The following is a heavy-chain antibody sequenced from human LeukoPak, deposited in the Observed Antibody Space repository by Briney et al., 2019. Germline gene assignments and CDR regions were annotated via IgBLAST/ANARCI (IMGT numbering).Heavy chain of an antibody. V-gene: IGHV3-21*01. CDR1: GFTFSSYS. CDR2: ISSSSSYI. Sequence: RRSLRLSCAASGFTFSSYSMKWVRQAPGKGLEWVSSISSSSSYIYYAASVKGRFTISRNNAKNSLYLQMNSLRAEETAVYYRARALDVYGDYNWFDPWGQGTLVTVSS. CDR3: ARALDVYGDYNWFDP. J-gene: IGHJ5*02. D-gene: IGHD4-17*01.